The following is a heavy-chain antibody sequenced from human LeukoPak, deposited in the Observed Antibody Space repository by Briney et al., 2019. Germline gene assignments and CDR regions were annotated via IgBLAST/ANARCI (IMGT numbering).Heavy chain of an antibody. CDR1: GFTFGDYA. CDR3: TSGRGYSRLLYY. D-gene: IGHD5-18*01. CDR2: ISSKAYGGTK. Sequence: GGSLRLSCTASGFTFGDYAMSWFRQAPGKGLEWVGFISSKAYGGTKEYAASVKCRFTISRDDSKSIPYLQMNSLKTEDTTVYYCTSGRGYSRLLYYWGQGTLVTVSS. V-gene: IGHV3-49*03. J-gene: IGHJ4*02.